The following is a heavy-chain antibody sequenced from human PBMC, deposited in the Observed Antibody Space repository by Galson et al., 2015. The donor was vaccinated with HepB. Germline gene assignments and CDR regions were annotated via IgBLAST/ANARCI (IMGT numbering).Heavy chain of an antibody. CDR3: AKNSGQDAFDI. CDR1: GFTFSSYG. Sequence: SLRLSCAASGFTFSSYGMHWVRQAPGKGLEWVAVISYDGSNKYYADSVKGRFTISRDNSKNTLYLQMNSLRAEDTAVYYCAKNSGQDAFDIWGQGTMVTVSS. V-gene: IGHV3-30*18. CDR2: ISYDGSNK. J-gene: IGHJ3*02. D-gene: IGHD6-19*01.